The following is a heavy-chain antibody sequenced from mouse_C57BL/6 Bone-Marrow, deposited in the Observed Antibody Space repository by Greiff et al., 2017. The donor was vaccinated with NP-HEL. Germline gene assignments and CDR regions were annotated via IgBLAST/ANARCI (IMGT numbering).Heavy chain of an antibody. J-gene: IGHJ3*01. D-gene: IGHD1-1*01. CDR1: GFSLTSYG. CDR2: IWSGGST. V-gene: IGHV2-2*01. CDR3: ASYYYGSSPAWYAY. Sequence: QVQLQQSGPGLVQPSQSLSITCTVSGFSLTSYGVHWVRQSPGKGLEWLGVIWSGGSTDYNAAFISRLSISKDNSKCHVFFKMNRLQADDTAIYYCASYYYGSSPAWYAYWGQGTLVTVSA.